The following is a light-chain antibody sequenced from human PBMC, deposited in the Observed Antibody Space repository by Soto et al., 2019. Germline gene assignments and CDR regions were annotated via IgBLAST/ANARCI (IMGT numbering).Light chain of an antibody. CDR2: DGS. Sequence: DIQITQSPSTLSASVGDRVTLTCRASRTISSWLAWYQQRPGKAPKLLIYDGSNLESGVPSRFSGSRSGTEFTLTISSLQPDDVATYYCQQYNGYSTFGHGTYLDIK. CDR1: RTISSW. V-gene: IGKV1-5*01. CDR3: QQYNGYST. J-gene: IGKJ2*01.